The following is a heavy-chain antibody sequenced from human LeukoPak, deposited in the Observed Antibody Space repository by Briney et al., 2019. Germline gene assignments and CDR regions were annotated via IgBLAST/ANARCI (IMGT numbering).Heavy chain of an antibody. V-gene: IGHV4-39*01. Sequence: SETLSLTCTVSGGSISSSSYSWGWIRQPPGKGLEWIGSIYYSGSTYYNPSLKSRVTISVDTSKNQFSLKLSSVTAADTAVYYCARHGYCSSTSCIGVAFDPWGQGTLVTVSS. J-gene: IGHJ5*02. CDR3: ARHGYCSSTSCIGVAFDP. CDR2: IYYSGST. CDR1: GGSISSSSYS. D-gene: IGHD2-2*03.